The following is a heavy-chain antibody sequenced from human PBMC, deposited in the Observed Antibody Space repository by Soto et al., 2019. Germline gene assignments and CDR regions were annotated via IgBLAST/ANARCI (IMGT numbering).Heavy chain of an antibody. CDR3: ARGEGQQLAPTLDWFDP. V-gene: IGHV1-69*13. CDR2: IIPIFGTA. D-gene: IGHD6-13*01. Sequence: GASVKVSCKASGGTFSSYAISWVRQAPGQGLEWMGGIIPIFGTANYAQKFQGRVTITADESTSTAYMELSSLRSEDTAVYYCARGEGQQLAPTLDWFDPWGQGTLVTVSS. J-gene: IGHJ5*02. CDR1: GGTFSSYA.